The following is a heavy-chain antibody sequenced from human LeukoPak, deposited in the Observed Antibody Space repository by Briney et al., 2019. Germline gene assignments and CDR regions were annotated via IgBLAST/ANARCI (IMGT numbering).Heavy chain of an antibody. Sequence: SVKVSCKASGGTFSSYAISWVRQAHGQGLEWMGRIIPILGIANYAQKFQGRVTITADKSTSTAYMELSSLRSEDTAVYYCARDSLGYCTNGVCSYYFDYWGQGTLVTVSS. CDR2: IIPILGIA. V-gene: IGHV1-69*04. CDR1: GGTFSSYA. CDR3: ARDSLGYCTNGVCSYYFDY. D-gene: IGHD2-8*01. J-gene: IGHJ4*02.